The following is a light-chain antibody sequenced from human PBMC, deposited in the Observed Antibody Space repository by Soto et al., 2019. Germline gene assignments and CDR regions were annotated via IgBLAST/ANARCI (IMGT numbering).Light chain of an antibody. V-gene: IGKV1-39*01. CDR3: QQSYSTLST. CDR1: QSISSY. CDR2: AAS. J-gene: IGKJ5*01. Sequence: DIQMTQSPSSLSASVGDRVTITCRASQSISSYLNWYQQKPGKAPKLLIYAASSLQSGVPSRFSGSGSGTDFTRTISSLQPEDFATYYCQQSYSTLSTFGQGTRLEIK.